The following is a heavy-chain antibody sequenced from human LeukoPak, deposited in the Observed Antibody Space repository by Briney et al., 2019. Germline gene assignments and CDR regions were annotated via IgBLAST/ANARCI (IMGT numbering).Heavy chain of an antibody. CDR2: IIPIFNTA. CDR1: GYTFTVYY. V-gene: IGHV1-69*13. J-gene: IGHJ5*02. CDR3: ARDEQDSSSWYARWFDP. D-gene: IGHD6-13*01. Sequence: SVKVSCKASGYTFTVYYMHWVRQAPGQGLEWMGGIIPIFNTAHYAQTFQGRVTITADESTSTAYMELNSLRSEDTAVYYCARDEQDSSSWYARWFDPWGQGTLVTVSS.